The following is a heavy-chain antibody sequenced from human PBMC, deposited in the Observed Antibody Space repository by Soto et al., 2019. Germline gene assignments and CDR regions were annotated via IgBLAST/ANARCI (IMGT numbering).Heavy chain of an antibody. CDR3: AKAPHKYYDFWSGS. D-gene: IGHD3-3*01. Sequence: GGSLRLSCAASGFTFSSYAMSWVRQAPGKGLEWVSAISGSGGSTYYADSVKGRFTISRDNSKNTLYLQMNSLRAEDTAVYYCAKAPHKYYDFWSGSWGQGTLVTVSS. CDR2: ISGSGGST. V-gene: IGHV3-23*01. CDR1: GFTFSSYA. J-gene: IGHJ5*02.